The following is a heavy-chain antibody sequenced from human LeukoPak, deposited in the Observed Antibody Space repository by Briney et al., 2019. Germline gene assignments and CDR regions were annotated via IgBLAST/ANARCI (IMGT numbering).Heavy chain of an antibody. Sequence: SETLSLTCTVPGGSISSVNWSGIRQPHEKGLDCIGSLYYRGNTQYNPTLNSQVTISVDTSKTEFSLRLTSVTAADTAVYFDLWGRGTLVTVSS. CDR3: L. CDR1: GGSISSVN. J-gene: IGHJ2*01. CDR2: LYYRGNT. V-gene: IGHV4-59*01.